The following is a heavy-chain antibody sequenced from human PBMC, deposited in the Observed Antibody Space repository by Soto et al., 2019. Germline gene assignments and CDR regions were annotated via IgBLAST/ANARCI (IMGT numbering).Heavy chain of an antibody. CDR3: ATNSHQLLRPYNCFDP. V-gene: IGHV1-18*01. J-gene: IGHJ5*02. CDR1: GYTFTSYG. D-gene: IGHD2-2*01. Sequence: QVQLLQSGAEVKKPGASVKVPCKASGYTFTSYGISWVRQAPGQGLEWMGWISAYNGNTNYAQKLQGRVTMTTDTSTSTAYMELRSLRYDDTAVYYCATNSHQLLRPYNCFDPWGQGTLVTVSS. CDR2: ISAYNGNT.